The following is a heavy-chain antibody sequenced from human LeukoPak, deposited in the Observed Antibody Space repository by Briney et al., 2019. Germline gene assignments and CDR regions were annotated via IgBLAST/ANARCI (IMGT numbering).Heavy chain of an antibody. CDR3: ASAGVAGPPPV. CDR1: GGSISSYY. V-gene: IGHV4-59*12. D-gene: IGHD6-19*01. J-gene: IGHJ3*01. Sequence: SETLSLTCTVSGGSISSYYGSWIRQPPGKGLEWIGYMYYSGNTNYNPSLKSRVTISVDTSKNQFSLNLSSVTAADTAVYYCASAGVAGPPPVWGQGTMVTVSS. CDR2: MYYSGNT.